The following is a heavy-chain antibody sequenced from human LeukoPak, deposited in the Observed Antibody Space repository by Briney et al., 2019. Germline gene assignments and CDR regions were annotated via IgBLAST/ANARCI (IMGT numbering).Heavy chain of an antibody. D-gene: IGHD5-12*01. CDR1: GNYW. J-gene: IGHJ4*02. CDR2: INSDGSWT. CDR3: AKDSDIVATITYLFDY. Sequence: GGSLRLSCAASGNYWMHWVRQAPGKGLVWVSHINSDGSWTSYADSVKGRFTISRDNSKNTLYLQMNSLRAEDTAVYYCAKDSDIVATITYLFDYWGQGTLVTVSS. V-gene: IGHV3-74*01.